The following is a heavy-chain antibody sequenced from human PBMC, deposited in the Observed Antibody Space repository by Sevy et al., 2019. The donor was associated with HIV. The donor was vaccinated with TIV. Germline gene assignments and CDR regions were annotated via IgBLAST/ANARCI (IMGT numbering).Heavy chain of an antibody. D-gene: IGHD6-13*01. CDR2: ISGGGGGT. V-gene: IGHV3-23*01. J-gene: IGHJ2*01. CDR3: AKHYIHDIADGWYFDL. Sequence: GGSLRLSCAASGFTFNNYAMSWVRQAPGKGLEGKGLEWVSTISGGGGGTYYADSVRGRFTISRDNSKNTLYLQVNSMRVEDTAVDYCAKHYIHDIADGWYFDLWGRGTLVIVSS. CDR1: GFTFNNYA.